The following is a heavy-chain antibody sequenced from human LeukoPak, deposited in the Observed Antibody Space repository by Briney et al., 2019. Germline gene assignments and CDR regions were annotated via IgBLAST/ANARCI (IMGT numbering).Heavy chain of an antibody. J-gene: IGHJ4*02. V-gene: IGHV3-74*01. CDR2: INMDGSTT. D-gene: IGHD3-22*01. Sequence: PGGSLRLSCVASGLNYRSNCMHCVRQAPGKGLEWVSLINMDGSTTSYADFVKGRFTISRDNAKNTLYLQMNSLRAEDTAIYYCVRVDSGGYSPFDYWGQGALVTVSS. CDR1: GLNYRSNC. CDR3: VRVDSGGYSPFDY.